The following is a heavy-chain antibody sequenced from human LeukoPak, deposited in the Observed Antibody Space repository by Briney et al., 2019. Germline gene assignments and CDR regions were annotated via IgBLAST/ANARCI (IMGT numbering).Heavy chain of an antibody. CDR3: AKDNAFDI. V-gene: IGHV3-21*01. CDR1: AFTFIIQS. CDR2: ISSSSSYI. J-gene: IGHJ3*02. Sequence: GPSLSPLRSPSAFTFIIQSMNSGRHPPGKGLEWVLSISSSSSYIYYADSVKGRFTIDRDNAKNSLYLQMNSLRAEDTAVYYCAKDNAFDIWGQGTMVTVSS.